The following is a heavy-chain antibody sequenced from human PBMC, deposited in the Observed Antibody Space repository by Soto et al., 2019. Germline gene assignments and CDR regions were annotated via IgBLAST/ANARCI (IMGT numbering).Heavy chain of an antibody. CDR3: ASPYYDFWSGYYNY. Sequence: PGGSLRLSCAASGFTFSSYSMNWVRQAPGKGLEWVSSISSSSSYIYYADSVKGRFTISRDNAKNSLYLQMNSLRAEDTAVYYCASPYYDFWSGYYNYWGQGTLVTVSS. D-gene: IGHD3-3*01. V-gene: IGHV3-21*01. CDR2: ISSSSSYI. J-gene: IGHJ4*02. CDR1: GFTFSSYS.